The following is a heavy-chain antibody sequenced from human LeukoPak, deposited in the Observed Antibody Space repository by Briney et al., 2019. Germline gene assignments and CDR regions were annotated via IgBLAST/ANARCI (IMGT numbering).Heavy chain of an antibody. J-gene: IGHJ4*02. V-gene: IGHV1-69*13. CDR1: GGTFSSYA. CDR2: IIPIFGTA. Sequence: ASVKVSCKASGGTFSSYAISWVRQAPGQGLEWKGGIIPIFGTANYAQKFQGRVTITADESTSTAYMELSSLRSEDTAVYYCARNHNDFWSGYYTAYYFDYWGQGTLVTVSS. D-gene: IGHD3-3*01. CDR3: ARNHNDFWSGYYTAYYFDY.